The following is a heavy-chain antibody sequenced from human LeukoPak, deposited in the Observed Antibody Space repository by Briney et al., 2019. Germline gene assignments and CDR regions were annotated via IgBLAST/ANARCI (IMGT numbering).Heavy chain of an antibody. Sequence: PGGSLRLSCAASGFTFSSNWMSWVRQAPGKGLEWVANIKQDGSEKYYVDSVKGRFTISRDNAKNSLYLQMNSLRAEDTAVYYCARVRGSYYPFDYWGQGTLVTVSS. D-gene: IGHD1-26*01. CDR1: GFTFSSNW. CDR2: IKQDGSEK. J-gene: IGHJ4*02. V-gene: IGHV3-7*01. CDR3: ARVRGSYYPFDY.